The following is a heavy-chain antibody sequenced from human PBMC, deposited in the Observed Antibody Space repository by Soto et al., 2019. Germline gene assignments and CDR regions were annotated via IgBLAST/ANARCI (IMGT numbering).Heavy chain of an antibody. Sequence: QVQLQESGPGLVKPSETLSLTCTVSGDSISTYYWSWIRQPPGKGLEWIGSLYDSGSTHYNPSLKSRVTMSADTPTTQFALQLTSVTAADTAVYYCAGGNYYGSGTYFRLDVWGQGTRVAVSS. CDR2: LYDSGST. V-gene: IGHV4-59*01. CDR1: GDSISTYY. CDR3: AGGNYYGSGTYFRLDV. D-gene: IGHD3-10*01. J-gene: IGHJ6*02.